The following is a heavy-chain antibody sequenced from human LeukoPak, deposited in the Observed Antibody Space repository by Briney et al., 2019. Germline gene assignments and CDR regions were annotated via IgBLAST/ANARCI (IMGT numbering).Heavy chain of an antibody. V-gene: IGHV3-74*01. J-gene: IGHJ3*02. CDR2: IQSDGSTT. Sequence: PGGSLRLSCAASGXTFGSNWMHWVRQAPGKGLVWVSRIQSDGSTTSYADSVKGRFTISRDNAKSTLYLQMNSLRAEDTAVYYCARYGYYYNNSVYYVFNIGGQGTMVTVSS. D-gene: IGHD3-22*01. CDR1: GXTFGSNW. CDR3: ARYGYYYNNSVYYVFNI.